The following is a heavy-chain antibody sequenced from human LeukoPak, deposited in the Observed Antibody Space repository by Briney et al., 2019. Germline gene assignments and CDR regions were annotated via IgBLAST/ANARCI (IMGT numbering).Heavy chain of an antibody. Sequence: SETLSLTCTVSGGSISSSSYYWGWIRQPPGKGLEWIGSIYYSGSTYYNPSLKSRVTISVDKSKNQFSLKLSSVTAADTAVYYCARDRDCSGGSCYSRWFDPWGQGTLVTVSS. J-gene: IGHJ5*02. D-gene: IGHD2-15*01. CDR3: ARDRDCSGGSCYSRWFDP. V-gene: IGHV4-39*07. CDR1: GGSISSSSYY. CDR2: IYYSGST.